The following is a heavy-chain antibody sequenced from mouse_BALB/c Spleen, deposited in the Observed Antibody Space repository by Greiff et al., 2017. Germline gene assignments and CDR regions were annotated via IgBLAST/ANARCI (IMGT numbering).Heavy chain of an antibody. J-gene: IGHJ3*01. CDR3: ARRDYGNNHIAY. Sequence: QVTLNESGPGILQPSQTLSLTCSFSGFSLSTSGMRVSWIRQPSGKGLEWLAHIYWDDNKRYNTSLKSRLTISKDTSSNQVFLKITSVNTADTATYYCARRDYGNNHIAYWGQGTLVTVSA. CDR2: IYWDDNK. D-gene: IGHD1-1*01. V-gene: IGHV8-12*01. CDR1: GFSLSTSGMR.